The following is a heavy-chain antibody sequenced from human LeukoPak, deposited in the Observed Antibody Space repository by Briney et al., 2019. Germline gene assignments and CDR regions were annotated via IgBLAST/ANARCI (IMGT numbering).Heavy chain of an antibody. Sequence: SETLSLTCAVSGGSISGGGYSWSWIRQPPGKGLEWIGYIYHSGSTYYNPSLKSRVTISVDRSKNQFSLKLSSVTAADTAVYYCARESRGYSGYDYVGWFDPWGQGTLVTVSS. D-gene: IGHD5-12*01. CDR3: ARESRGYSGYDYVGWFDP. CDR2: IYHSGST. V-gene: IGHV4-30-2*01. J-gene: IGHJ5*02. CDR1: GGSISGGGYS.